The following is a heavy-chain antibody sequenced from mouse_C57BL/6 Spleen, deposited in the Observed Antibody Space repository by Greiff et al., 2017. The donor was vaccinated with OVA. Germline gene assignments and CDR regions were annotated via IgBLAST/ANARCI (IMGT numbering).Heavy chain of an antibody. D-gene: IGHD3-2*02. Sequence: QVQLQQPGAELVKPGASVKLSCKASGYTFTSYWMQWVKQRPGQGLEWIGEIDPSDSYTNYNQKFKGKATLTVDTSSSTAYMQLSSLTSEDSAVYYCASTAQATVRSFAYWGQGTLVTVSA. CDR1: GYTFTSYW. CDR2: IDPSDSYT. CDR3: ASTAQATVRSFAY. V-gene: IGHV1-50*01. J-gene: IGHJ3*01.